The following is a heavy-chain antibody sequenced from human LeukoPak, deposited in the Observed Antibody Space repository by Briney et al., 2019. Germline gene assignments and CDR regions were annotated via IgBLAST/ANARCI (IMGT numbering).Heavy chain of an antibody. CDR2: INHSGST. CDR3: ARGIWSGYYSAYYYYMDV. D-gene: IGHD3-3*01. V-gene: IGHV4-34*01. CDR1: GGSFSGYY. Sequence: SETLSLTCAVYGGSFSGYYWSWIRQPPGKGLEWIGEINHSGSTNYNPSLKSRVTISVDTSKNQFSLKLSSVTAADTAVYYCARGIWSGYYSAYYYYMDVWGKGTTVTVSS. J-gene: IGHJ6*03.